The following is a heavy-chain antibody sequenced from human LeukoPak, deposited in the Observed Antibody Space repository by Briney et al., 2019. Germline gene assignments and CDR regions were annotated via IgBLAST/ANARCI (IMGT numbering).Heavy chain of an antibody. CDR1: GFTFSSYA. V-gene: IGHV3-30-3*01. J-gene: IGHJ5*02. Sequence: GRSLRLSCAASGFTFSSYATHWVRQAPGKGLEWVAVISYDGSNKYYADSVKGRFTISRDNSKNTLYLQMNSLRAEDTAVYYCARDISAGTDWFDPWGQGTLVTVSS. CDR2: ISYDGSNK. CDR3: ARDISAGTDWFDP. D-gene: IGHD6-13*01.